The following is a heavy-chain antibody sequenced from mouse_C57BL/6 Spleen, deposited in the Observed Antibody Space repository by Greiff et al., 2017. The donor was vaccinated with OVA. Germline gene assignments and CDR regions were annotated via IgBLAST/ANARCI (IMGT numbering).Heavy chain of an antibody. CDR1: GYTFTSYW. CDR3: ARAGDSLEPKAWFAY. Sequence: QVQLQQPGAELVKPGASVKLSCKASGYTFTSYWMHWVKQRPGRGLEWIGRIDPNSGGTKYNEKFKSKATLTVDKPSSTAYMQLSSLTSEDSAVYYGARAGDSLEPKAWFAYWGQGTLVTVSA. D-gene: IGHD3-3*01. V-gene: IGHV1-72*01. J-gene: IGHJ3*01. CDR2: IDPNSGGT.